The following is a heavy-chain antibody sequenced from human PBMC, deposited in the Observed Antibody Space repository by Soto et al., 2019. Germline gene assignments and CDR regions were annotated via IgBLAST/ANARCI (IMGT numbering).Heavy chain of an antibody. Sequence: GASGKVCGTASGYTFTRCYMHWVLQAPGQGLEWMGIINPSGGSTSYAQKFRGRVTMTRDTSTSTVYMELSSLRSEDTAVYYCAREMTMITFGGFMAHRMDVWGQETTVTVSS. V-gene: IGHV1-46*01. CDR3: AREMTMITFGGFMAHRMDV. D-gene: IGHD3-16*01. CDR2: INPSGGST. J-gene: IGHJ6*02. CDR1: GYTFTRCY.